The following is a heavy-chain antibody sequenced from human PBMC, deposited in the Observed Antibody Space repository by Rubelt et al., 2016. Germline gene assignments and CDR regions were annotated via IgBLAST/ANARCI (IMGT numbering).Heavy chain of an antibody. Sequence: QLQLQESGPGLVKPSETLSLTCTVSGGSISSSSYYWGWIRQPPGKGLEWIGRIYTSGSTNYNPSLKSRVTISVDTSKNQFSLKLSSVTAADTAVYYCARGRPAFYWGQGTLVTVSS. J-gene: IGHJ4*02. CDR2: IYTSGST. CDR1: GGSISSSSYY. CDR3: ARGRPAFY. D-gene: IGHD3-3*02. V-gene: IGHV4-39*07.